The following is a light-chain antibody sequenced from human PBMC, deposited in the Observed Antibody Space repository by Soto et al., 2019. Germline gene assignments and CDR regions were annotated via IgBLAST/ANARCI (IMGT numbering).Light chain of an antibody. V-gene: IGKV4-1*01. J-gene: IGKJ1*01. Sequence: IVMTQAPDSLALSLDERTTINXXSSQXILSTSNNKNYLAGYQQKLGKPPQXXCDWASPRESGGPDLFSGSGAGTDFTLTSGSLQAAAVAVYSCQHYYTTPRTFGQGTKVEIK. CDR2: WAS. CDR1: QXILSTSNNKNY. CDR3: QHYYTTPRT.